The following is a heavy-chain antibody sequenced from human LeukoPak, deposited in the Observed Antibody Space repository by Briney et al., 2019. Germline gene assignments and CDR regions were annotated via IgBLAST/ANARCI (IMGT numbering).Heavy chain of an antibody. Sequence: GGSLRLSCAASGFTFSRYWMNWARQAPGKGLEWVASINHNGNVNYYVDSVKGRFTISRDNAKNSLYLQMSNWRAEDTAVYFCARGGGLDVWGQGATVTVSS. V-gene: IGHV3-7*03. D-gene: IGHD3-16*01. J-gene: IGHJ6*02. CDR3: ARGGGLDV. CDR1: GFTFSRYW. CDR2: INHNGNVN.